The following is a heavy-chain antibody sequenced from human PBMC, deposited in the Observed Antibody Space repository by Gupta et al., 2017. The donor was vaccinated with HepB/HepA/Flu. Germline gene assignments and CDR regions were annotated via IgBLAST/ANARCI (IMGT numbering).Heavy chain of an antibody. J-gene: IGHJ4*02. V-gene: IGHV5-51*01. CDR1: GYRFTNYW. CDR2: IYPADSDT. CDR3: ARLGRDAYNWAY. D-gene: IGHD5-24*01. Sequence: EVQLVQSGAEVKKTGESLKISCKSSGYRFTNYWLGWVRQMPGKGLEWMGIIYPADSDTRYSPSFQGQVTISADKSISTAYLQWSSLKASDTAMYYCARLGRDAYNWAYWGQGTLVTVSS.